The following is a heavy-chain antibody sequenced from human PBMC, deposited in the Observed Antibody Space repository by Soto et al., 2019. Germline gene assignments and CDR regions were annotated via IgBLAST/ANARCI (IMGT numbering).Heavy chain of an antibody. D-gene: IGHD5-12*01. CDR1: GGSISSYY. V-gene: IGHV4-59*08. CDR2: IYYSGST. J-gene: IGHJ4*02. Sequence: QVQLQESGPGLVKPSETLSLTCTVSGGSISSYYWSWIRQPPGKGLEWIGYIYYSGSTNYNPSLKGRVTVSVDTSKNQFSLKLSSVTAADTAVYYCAGTERSHPSGYVPFGFDYWGQGTLVTVSS. CDR3: AGTERSHPSGYVPFGFDY.